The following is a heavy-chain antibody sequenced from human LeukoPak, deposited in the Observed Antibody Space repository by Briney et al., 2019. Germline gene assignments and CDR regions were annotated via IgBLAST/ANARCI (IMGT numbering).Heavy chain of an antibody. D-gene: IGHD3-10*01. CDR3: ARVDTGRPNFDY. CDR1: GGSISSGGYS. V-gene: IGHV4-30-2*01. Sequence: SQTLSLTCAVSGGSISSGGYSWSWIRQPPGKGLEWIGYIYHSGSTYYNPSLKSRVTISVDRSKNQFSLKLSSVTAADTAVYYCARVDTGRPNFDYWGQGTLVTVSS. CDR2: IYHSGST. J-gene: IGHJ4*02.